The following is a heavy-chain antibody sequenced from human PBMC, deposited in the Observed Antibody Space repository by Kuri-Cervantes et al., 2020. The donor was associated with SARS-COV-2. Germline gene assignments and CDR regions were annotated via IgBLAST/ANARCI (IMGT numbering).Heavy chain of an antibody. V-gene: IGHV1-2*04. J-gene: IGHJ6*02. CDR3: AILVATTDEAPGPEVDV. CDR1: GYTFTSYG. Sequence: ASVKVSCKASGYTFTSYGISWVRRAPGQGLEWMGWINPNSGGTNYAQKFQGWVTMTRDTSISTAYMELSRLRSDDTAVYYCAILVATTDEAPGPEVDVWGQGTTVTVSS. CDR2: INPNSGGT. D-gene: IGHD5-12*01.